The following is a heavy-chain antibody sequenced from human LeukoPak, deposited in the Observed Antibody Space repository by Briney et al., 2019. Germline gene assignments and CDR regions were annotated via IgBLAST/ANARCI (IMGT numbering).Heavy chain of an antibody. D-gene: IGHD6-13*01. V-gene: IGHV1-2*02. Sequence: ASVKVSCKASEYTFTGYYMHWVRQAPGQGLEWMGWINPNSGGTNHAQKFQGRVTMTRDTSISTAYMELSRLRSDDTAVYYCARDMQLADAFDIWGQGTMVTVSS. J-gene: IGHJ3*02. CDR2: INPNSGGT. CDR1: EYTFTGYY. CDR3: ARDMQLADAFDI.